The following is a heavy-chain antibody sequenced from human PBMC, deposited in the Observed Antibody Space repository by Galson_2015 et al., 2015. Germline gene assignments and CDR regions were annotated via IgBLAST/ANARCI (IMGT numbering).Heavy chain of an antibody. J-gene: IGHJ3*02. CDR3: ARANSSGWPAAFDI. CDR1: GFTFSSYG. D-gene: IGHD6-19*01. Sequence: SLRLSCAASGFTFSSYGMHWVRQAPGKGLEWVAVIWYDGSNKYYADSVKGRFTISRDNSKNTLYLQMNSLRAEDTAVYYCARANSSGWPAAFDIWGQGTTVTVSS. CDR2: IWYDGSNK. V-gene: IGHV3-33*01.